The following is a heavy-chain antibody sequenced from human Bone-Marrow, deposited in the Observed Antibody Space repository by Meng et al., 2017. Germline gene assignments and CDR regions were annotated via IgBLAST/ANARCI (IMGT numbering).Heavy chain of an antibody. Sequence: AQLQKVGSVLVKPFETLSLTFVVSGGSFSDYYWSWIRQPPGKGLEWIGEINHSGSTNYNPSLESRATISVDTSQNNLSLKLSSVTAADSAVYYCARGPTTMAHDFDYWGQGTLVTVSS. CDR1: GGSFSDYY. D-gene: IGHD4-11*01. CDR2: INHSGST. CDR3: ARGPTTMAHDFDY. J-gene: IGHJ4*02. V-gene: IGHV4-34*01.